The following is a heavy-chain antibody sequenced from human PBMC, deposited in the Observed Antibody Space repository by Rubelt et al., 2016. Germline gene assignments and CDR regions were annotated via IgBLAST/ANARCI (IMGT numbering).Heavy chain of an antibody. CDR2: SRTYNGHT. CDR1: GYTFTTYG. V-gene: IGHV1-18*01. CDR3: ARGYCSSANCLFNWFDP. D-gene: IGHD2-2*01. J-gene: IGHJ5*02. Sequence: QVQLVQSGAEVKKPGASVKVSCKASGYTFTTYGISWVRQAPGQGLEWLGWSRTYNGHTHYAQKIQGRTTMTTDTSTRTAYMELRSLRSDDTAMYFCARGYCSSANCLFNWFDPWGQGTLVTVSS.